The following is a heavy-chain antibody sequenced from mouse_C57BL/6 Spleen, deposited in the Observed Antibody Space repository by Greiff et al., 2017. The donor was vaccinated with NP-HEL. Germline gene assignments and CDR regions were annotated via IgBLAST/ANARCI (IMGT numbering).Heavy chain of an antibody. Sequence: QVQLQQSGAELVKPGASVKLSCKASGYTFTSYWMLWVKQRPGQGLEWIGMIHPNSGSTNYNEKFKSKATLTVDKSSSTAYMQLSSLTSEDSAVYYCARWEGFWADFDYWGQGTTLTVSS. V-gene: IGHV1-64*01. CDR3: ARWEGFWADFDY. D-gene: IGHD4-1*01. CDR1: GYTFTSYW. J-gene: IGHJ2*01. CDR2: IHPNSGST.